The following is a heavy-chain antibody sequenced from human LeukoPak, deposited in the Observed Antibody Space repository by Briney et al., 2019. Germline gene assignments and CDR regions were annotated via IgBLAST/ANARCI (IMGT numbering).Heavy chain of an antibody. D-gene: IGHD6-13*01. CDR1: GFTFSSYA. CDR3: AKQIAAAGYNYFDY. Sequence: GGSLRLTCAASGFTFSSYAMSWVRQAPGKGLEWVSAISGSGGSTYYADSVKGRFTISRDNSKNTLYLQMDSLRAEDTAVYYCAKQIAAAGYNYFDYWGQGTLVTVSS. J-gene: IGHJ4*02. V-gene: IGHV3-23*01. CDR2: ISGSGGST.